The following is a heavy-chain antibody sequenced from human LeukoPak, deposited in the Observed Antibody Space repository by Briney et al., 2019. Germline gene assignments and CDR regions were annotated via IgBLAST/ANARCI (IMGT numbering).Heavy chain of an antibody. CDR1: GGSFSGYY. Sequence: NPSETLSLTCAVYGGSFSGYYWSWIRQPPGKALEWIGNILYSGSTYYSPSLKSRVTISLDTSRNQFSLKLNSVTAADTAVYYCAKSNGYGLIDIWGQGTMVTVSS. J-gene: IGHJ3*02. D-gene: IGHD3-10*01. V-gene: IGHV4-34*12. CDR2: ILYSGST. CDR3: AKSNGYGLIDI.